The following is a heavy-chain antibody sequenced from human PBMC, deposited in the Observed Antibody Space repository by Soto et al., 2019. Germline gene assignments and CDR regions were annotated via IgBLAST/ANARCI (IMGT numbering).Heavy chain of an antibody. CDR3: ARDQDVGATAYLQY. J-gene: IGHJ1*01. CDR2: ISGHNGNT. V-gene: IGHV1-18*04. D-gene: IGHD1-26*01. CDR1: GYTFNSYG. Sequence: QVQLVQSGAEVKKPGASVKVSCKASGYTFNSYGISWVRQAPGQGLEWMGWISGHNGNTNYAQNVQGRATMTTDTPTNTAYMELRGLRSDDTAVYYCARDQDVGATAYLQYWGQGTLVTVSS.